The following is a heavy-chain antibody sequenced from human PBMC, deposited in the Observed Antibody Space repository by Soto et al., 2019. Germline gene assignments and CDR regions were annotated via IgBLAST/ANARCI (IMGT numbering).Heavy chain of an antibody. CDR2: ISWNSGSI. D-gene: IGHD2-2*01. Sequence: GGSLRLSCAASGFTFDDYAMHWVRQAPGKGLEWVSGISWNSGSIGYADSVKGRFTISRDNAKNSLYLQMNSLRAEDTALYYCAKGAYQLLFYAFDIWGQGTMVTVSS. V-gene: IGHV3-9*01. J-gene: IGHJ3*02. CDR3: AKGAYQLLFYAFDI. CDR1: GFTFDDYA.